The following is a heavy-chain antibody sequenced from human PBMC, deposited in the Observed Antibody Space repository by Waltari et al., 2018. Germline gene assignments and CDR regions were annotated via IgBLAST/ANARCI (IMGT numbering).Heavy chain of an antibody. CDR2: ISSSSSYI. CDR3: ARDLRLGVVVAATPLGY. J-gene: IGHJ4*02. D-gene: IGHD2-15*01. V-gene: IGHV3-21*01. Sequence: EVQLVESGGGLVKPGGSLRLSCAASGFTFSSYSMNWVRQAPGKGLEWVSSISSSSSYIYYADSVKGRFTISRDNAKNSLYLQMNSLRAEDTAVYYCARDLRLGVVVAATPLGYWGQGTLVTVSS. CDR1: GFTFSSYS.